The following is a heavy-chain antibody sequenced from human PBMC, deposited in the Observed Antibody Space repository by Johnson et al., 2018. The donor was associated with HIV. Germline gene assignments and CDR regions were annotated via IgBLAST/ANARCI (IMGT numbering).Heavy chain of an antibody. CDR1: GFTFSSYA. CDR3: ATTYSNYVDMYAFDI. Sequence: QVQLVESGGGVVQPGRSLRLSCAASGFTFSSYAMHWVRQAPGKGLELVAVLSYDGSNKYYADSVKGRFTISRDNSKNSLYLQMNSLRAEDTAVYYCATTYSNYVDMYAFDIWGQGTMVTVSS. CDR2: LSYDGSNK. V-gene: IGHV3-30*04. D-gene: IGHD4-11*01. J-gene: IGHJ3*02.